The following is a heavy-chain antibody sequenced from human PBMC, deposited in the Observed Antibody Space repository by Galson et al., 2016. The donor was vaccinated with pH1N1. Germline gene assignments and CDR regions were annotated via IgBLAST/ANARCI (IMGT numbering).Heavy chain of an antibody. CDR2: AQYSGSS. CDR1: GGSISGATFY. Sequence: TLSLPCAVSGGSISGATFYWAWIRPPPWKGLEWLGMAQYSGSSYYNPSLRSRVTISLDTSKNQFSLHLTSVTAAATAVYYLSRSPGAYLGQGTLVTVSS. CDR3: SRSPGAY. J-gene: IGHJ4*02. D-gene: IGHD3-10*01. V-gene: IGHV4-39*07.